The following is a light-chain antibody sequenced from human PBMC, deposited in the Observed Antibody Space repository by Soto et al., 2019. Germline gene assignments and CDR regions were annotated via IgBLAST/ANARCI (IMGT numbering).Light chain of an antibody. V-gene: IGLV1-44*01. Sequence: QSVLTQPPSASGTPGQRGTISFSGSSSNIGSSNVNWYQQLPGTAPKLLIYTNNQRPSGVPDRFSGSKSGTSASLAISGLQSEDEADYYCAAWDDSLNGRVFGTGTKVTVL. CDR3: AAWDDSLNGRV. J-gene: IGLJ1*01. CDR1: SSNIGSSN. CDR2: TNN.